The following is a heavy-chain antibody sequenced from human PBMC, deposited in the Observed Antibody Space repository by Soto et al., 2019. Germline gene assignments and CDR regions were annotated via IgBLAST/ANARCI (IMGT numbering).Heavy chain of an antibody. D-gene: IGHD6-19*01. CDR2: IYYSGST. CDR1: GGSISSSSYY. J-gene: IGHJ4*02. Sequence: QLQLQESGPGLVKPSETLSLTCTVSGGSISSSSYYWGWIRQPPGKGLEWIGSIYYSGSTYYNPSLKSRVNISVDTSKNQFSLKLSSVTAADTAVYYCARRGTVAGFMYYSDYWGQGTLVTVSS. CDR3: ARRGTVAGFMYYSDY. V-gene: IGHV4-39*01.